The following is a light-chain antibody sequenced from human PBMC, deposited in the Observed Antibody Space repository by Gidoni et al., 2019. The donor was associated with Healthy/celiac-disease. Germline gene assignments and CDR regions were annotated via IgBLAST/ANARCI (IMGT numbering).Light chain of an antibody. V-gene: IGKV3-15*01. CDR2: GAS. J-gene: IGKJ4*01. Sequence: EIVLTQSPATLSVSPGERATRSCRASQSLNSNLAWYQQKPGQAPRLLIYGASTRATDIPARFSGSGSGTEFTLTISSLQSEDFAVYYCQQYNNWPPLTFXGXTKVEIK. CDR3: QQYNNWPPLT. CDR1: QSLNSN.